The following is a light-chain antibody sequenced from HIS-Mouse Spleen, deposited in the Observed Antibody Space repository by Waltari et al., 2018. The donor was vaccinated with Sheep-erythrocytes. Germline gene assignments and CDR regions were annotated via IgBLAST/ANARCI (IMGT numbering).Light chain of an antibody. V-gene: IGLV2-14*01. CDR2: DVS. CDR3: SSYTSSSTLV. Sequence: QSALTQPASVSGSPGQPITISCTGTSSDVGGYNDVSWYQQHPGKAPKLMIYDVSNRPSGVSNRFSGSKSGNTASLTISGLQAEDEADYYCSSYTSSSTLVFGGGTKLTVL. CDR1: SSDVGGYND. J-gene: IGLJ3*02.